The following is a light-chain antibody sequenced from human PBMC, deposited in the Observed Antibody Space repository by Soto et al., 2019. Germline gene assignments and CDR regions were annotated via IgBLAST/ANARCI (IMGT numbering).Light chain of an antibody. CDR3: QQSYSTPFT. CDR1: QSISSY. V-gene: IGKV1-39*01. J-gene: IGKJ3*01. CDR2: AAS. Sequence: DIQMTQSPSSLSASVGDRVTITCRASQSISSYLNWYQQKPGKAPKLLIYAASSLQSGVSSRFIGSGSGTDFTLTISSLQPEDFATYYCQQSYSTPFTFGPGTKVDIK.